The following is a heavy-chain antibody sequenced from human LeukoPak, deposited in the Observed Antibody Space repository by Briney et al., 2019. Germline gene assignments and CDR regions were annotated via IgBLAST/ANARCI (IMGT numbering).Heavy chain of an antibody. J-gene: IGHJ4*02. CDR3: ARDNPRYCSSTSCYASDY. D-gene: IGHD2-2*01. CDR2: ISSSSSNI. CDR1: GFTFSSYS. Sequence: GGSLRLSCAASGFTFSSYSMNWVRQAPGKGLEWVSYISSSSSNIYYAGSVKGRFTISRDNAKNSLYLQMNSLRAEDTAVYYCARDNPRYCSSTSCYASDYWGQGTLVTVSS. V-gene: IGHV3-48*01.